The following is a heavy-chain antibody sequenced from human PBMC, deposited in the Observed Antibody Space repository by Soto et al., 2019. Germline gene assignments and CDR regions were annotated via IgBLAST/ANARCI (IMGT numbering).Heavy chain of an antibody. CDR1: GFTFKNYA. V-gene: IGHV3-23*01. Sequence: VNLLESGGGVVQPGESLRISCVGSGFTFKNYAMTWVRQAPGKGLEWVSGTTGSGANKHYADSVRGRFPISRDNSKKTLYLEMKSLRVEDTAVYYCAKDGDFGEDGPAEYFEHWGQGTLVTVSS. CDR2: TTGSGANK. CDR3: AKDGDFGEDGPAEYFEH. D-gene: IGHD4-17*01. J-gene: IGHJ1*01.